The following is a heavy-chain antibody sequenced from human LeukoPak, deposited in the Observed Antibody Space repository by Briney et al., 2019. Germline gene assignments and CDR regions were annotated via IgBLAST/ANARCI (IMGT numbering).Heavy chain of an antibody. V-gene: IGHV1-2*06. CDR3: ARGPHVLLWFGELSFDY. J-gene: IGHJ4*02. Sequence: AXXKVSCKASGYTFTGYYMHWVRQAPGQGLEWMGRINPNSGGTNYAQKVQGRVTMTRDTYISTAYMELSRLRSDDTAVYYCARGPHVLLWFGELSFDYWGQGTLVTVSS. CDR2: INPNSGGT. CDR1: GYTFTGYY. D-gene: IGHD3-10*01.